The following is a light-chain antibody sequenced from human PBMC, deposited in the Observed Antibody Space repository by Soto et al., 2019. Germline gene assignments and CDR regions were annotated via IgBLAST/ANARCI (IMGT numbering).Light chain of an antibody. J-gene: IGLJ1*01. CDR1: SSDVGGYNY. V-gene: IGLV2-14*01. CDR3: SSHTSYSTRV. Sequence: QCALTQAASVSGSPGQSIAISCTGTSSDVGGYNYVSWYQQHPGKAPKLMIHEVSNRPSGISDRFSGSKSGNTASLTISGLQADDEADYYCSSHTSYSTRVFGTGTKVTVL. CDR2: EVS.